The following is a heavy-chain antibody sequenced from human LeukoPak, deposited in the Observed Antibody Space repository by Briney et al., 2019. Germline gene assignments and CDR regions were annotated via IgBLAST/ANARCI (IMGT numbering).Heavy chain of an antibody. J-gene: IGHJ6*03. CDR1: GFTFSDYY. V-gene: IGHV3-11*04. D-gene: IGHD5-24*01. CDR2: ISSSGSTI. Sequence: GGSLRLSCAASGFTFSDYYMSWIRQAPGKGLGWVSYISSSGSTIYYADSVKGRFTISRDNAKNSLYLQMYSLRAEDTAVYYRARGSGPNSTYYYYYMDVWGKGTMVTISS. CDR3: ARGSGPNSTYYYYYMDV.